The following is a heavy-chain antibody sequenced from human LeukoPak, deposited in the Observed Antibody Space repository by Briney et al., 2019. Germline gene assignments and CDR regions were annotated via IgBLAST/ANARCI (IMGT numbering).Heavy chain of an antibody. D-gene: IGHD6-13*01. V-gene: IGHV4-59*01. CDR3: ARGVYIAAAQYGY. CDR1: GGSINSYY. J-gene: IGHJ4*02. CDR2: IYYSGTT. Sequence: PSETLSLTCTVSGGSINSYYWSWIRQPPGKGLEWIGYIYYSGTTNYNPSLKSRATISVDTSKNQFSLKLSSVTAADTAVYYCARGVYIAAAQYGYWGQGTLVTVSS.